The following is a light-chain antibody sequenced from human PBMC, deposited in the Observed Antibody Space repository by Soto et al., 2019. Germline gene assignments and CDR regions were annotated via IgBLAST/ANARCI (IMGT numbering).Light chain of an antibody. Sequence: QSVLTQPPSVSGAPGQRVTISCTGSSSNIGAGYDVHWYQQLPGTAPKLLIYANSNRPSGVPDRLSGSKSGTSASLSITGLQAEDEADYYCQSYDSSLSGWVFGGGTQLTVL. V-gene: IGLV1-40*01. CDR3: QSYDSSLSGWV. CDR2: ANS. J-gene: IGLJ7*01. CDR1: SSNIGAGYD.